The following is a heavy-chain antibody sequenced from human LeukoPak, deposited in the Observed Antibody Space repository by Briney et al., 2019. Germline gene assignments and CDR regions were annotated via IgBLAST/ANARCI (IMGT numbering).Heavy chain of an antibody. CDR2: INPGGDNT. CDR3: ARIRDGYNDAYDI. V-gene: IGHV1-46*01. CDR1: GYTFSNYF. Sequence: GASVKVSCKASGYTFSNYFIHWVRQAPGHGLEWMGLINPGGDNTDYAQNFQGRVTMTRDTSTSTVYMGLSSLRSEDTAVYYWARIRDGYNDAYDIWGQGTMVTVSS. J-gene: IGHJ3*02. D-gene: IGHD5-24*01.